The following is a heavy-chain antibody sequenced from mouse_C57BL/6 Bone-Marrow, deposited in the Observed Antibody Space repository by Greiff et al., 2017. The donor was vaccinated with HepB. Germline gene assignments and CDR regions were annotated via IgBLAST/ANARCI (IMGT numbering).Heavy chain of an antibody. V-gene: IGHV1-55*01. Sequence: VKLQQPGAELVKPGASVKMSCKASGYTFTSYWITWVKQRPGQGLEWIGDIYPGSGSTNYNEKFKSKATLTVDTSSSTAYMQLSSLTSEDSAVYYCARHYYGSRYFDYWGQGTTLTVSS. CDR1: GYTFTSYW. D-gene: IGHD1-1*01. J-gene: IGHJ2*01. CDR3: ARHYYGSRYFDY. CDR2: IYPGSGST.